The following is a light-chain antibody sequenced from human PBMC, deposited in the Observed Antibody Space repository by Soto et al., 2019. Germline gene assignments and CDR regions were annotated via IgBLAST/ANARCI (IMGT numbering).Light chain of an antibody. CDR1: QSVSNNY. CDR2: GAS. CDR3: QQYGRTGT. J-gene: IGKJ1*01. V-gene: IGKV3-20*01. Sequence: EIVLTQSPGTLSLSPGERATLSCRASQSVSNNYLAWYQQKPGQAPRLLIYGASNRATGIPDRCRGSGSGTCFALTISRLAPENFAVYYCQQYGRTGTFGQGTKVEIK.